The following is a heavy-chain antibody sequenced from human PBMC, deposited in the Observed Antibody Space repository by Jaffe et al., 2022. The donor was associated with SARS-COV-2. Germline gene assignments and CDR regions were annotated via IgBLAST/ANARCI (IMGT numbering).Heavy chain of an antibody. D-gene: IGHD6-13*01. CDR1: GFIFSDYY. CDR2: ISSSGSSI. Sequence: QVQLVESGGGLVKPGGSLRLSCAASGFIFSDYYMSWIRQAPGKGLEWVSYISSSGSSIYYADSVKGRFTISRDNAENSLYLQMNSLRAEDTAVYHCVSSDWYEVYHHWGQGTLVTVSS. V-gene: IGHV3-11*01. CDR3: VSSDWYEVYHH. J-gene: IGHJ5*02.